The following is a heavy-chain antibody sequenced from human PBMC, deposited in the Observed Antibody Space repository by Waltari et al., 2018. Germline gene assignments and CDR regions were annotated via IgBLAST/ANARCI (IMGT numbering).Heavy chain of an antibody. Sequence: QVQLVQYGAEVKKPGASVKVSCKASGYTFNDYGISWVRQAPGQGLEWMGWINAYNGNTNYAQKLQGRVTMTTDTSTSTAYMELRSLRSDDTAVYYYARDSRHVVFGVLIHHSFDYWGQGILVTVSS. CDR2: INAYNGNT. CDR1: GYTFNDYG. V-gene: IGHV1-18*01. D-gene: IGHD3-3*01. CDR3: ARDSRHVVFGVLIHHSFDY. J-gene: IGHJ4*02.